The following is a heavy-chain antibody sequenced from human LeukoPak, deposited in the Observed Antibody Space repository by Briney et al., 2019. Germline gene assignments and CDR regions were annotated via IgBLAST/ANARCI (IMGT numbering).Heavy chain of an antibody. D-gene: IGHD4-17*01. V-gene: IGHV4-4*07. Sequence: SETLSLTCTVSGXSISSYYRSRIRQPAGKGREWIGRIYTSGRTNYNPSLKSRVTMSVDTSKNQFSLKLSSVTAADTAVYYCARSYGPANWFDPWGQGTLVTVPS. CDR3: ARSYGPANWFDP. J-gene: IGHJ5*02. CDR2: IYTSGRT. CDR1: GXSISSYY.